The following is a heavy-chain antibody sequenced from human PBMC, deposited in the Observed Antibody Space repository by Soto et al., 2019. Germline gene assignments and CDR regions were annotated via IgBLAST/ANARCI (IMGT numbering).Heavy chain of an antibody. CDR1: GGSISSGGYY. CDR2: IYHSGST. Sequence: SETLSLTCTVSGGSISSGGYYWSWIRQHPGKGLEWIGYIYHSGSTNYNPSLKSRVTISVDKSKNQFSLNLNSVTAADTAVYYCARGSTGLLDCWGQGTLVTVSS. D-gene: IGHD2-8*02. CDR3: ARGSTGLLDC. V-gene: IGHV4-31*03. J-gene: IGHJ4*02.